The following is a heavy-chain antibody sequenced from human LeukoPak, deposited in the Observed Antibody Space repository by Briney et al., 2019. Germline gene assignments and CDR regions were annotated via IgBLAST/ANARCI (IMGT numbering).Heavy chain of an antibody. CDR2: INPNSGGT. Sequence: ASVKVSCKASGYTFTGYYMHCVRQAPVQGLERMGWINPNSGGTNYAQKFQGRDTMTRDTPISTADTELGRLRCDGAAVYYCARINRLGEENDAFDIWGQGTMVTVSS. V-gene: IGHV1-2*02. D-gene: IGHD3-22*01. J-gene: IGHJ3*02. CDR3: ARINRLGEENDAFDI. CDR1: GYTFTGYY.